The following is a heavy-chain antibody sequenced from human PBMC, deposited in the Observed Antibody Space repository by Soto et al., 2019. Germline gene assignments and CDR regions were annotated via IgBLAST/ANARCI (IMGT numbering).Heavy chain of an antibody. J-gene: IGHJ6*03. CDR2: ISAYNGNT. Sequence: GASVKVSCKASGYTFTSYGISWVRQAPGQGLEWMGWISAYNGNTNYAQKLQGRVTMTTDTSTSTAYMELRSLRSDDTAVYYCARAGGVVPAAGFTTDYYYYMDVWGQGTTVTVSS. CDR3: ARAGGVVPAAGFTTDYYYYMDV. V-gene: IGHV1-18*01. D-gene: IGHD2-2*01. CDR1: GYTFTSYG.